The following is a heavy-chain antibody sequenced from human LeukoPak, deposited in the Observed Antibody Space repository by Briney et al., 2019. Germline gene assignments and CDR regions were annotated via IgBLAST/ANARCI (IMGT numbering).Heavy chain of an antibody. J-gene: IGHJ4*02. Sequence: GGSLRLSCAASGFTFSSYGMHWVRQAPGKGLEWVAVIWYDGSNKYYADSVKGRFTISRDSSKNTLFLQMNSLRAEDTAVYYWAKAADSGYDLDYWGQGTLVTVSS. V-gene: IGHV3-30*02. CDR1: GFTFSSYG. D-gene: IGHD5-12*01. CDR2: IWYDGSNK. CDR3: AKAADSGYDLDY.